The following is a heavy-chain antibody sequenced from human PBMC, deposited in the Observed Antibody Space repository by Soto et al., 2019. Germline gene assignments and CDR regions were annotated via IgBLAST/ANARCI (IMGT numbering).Heavy chain of an antibody. J-gene: IGHJ4*02. D-gene: IGHD5-18*01. V-gene: IGHV3-30*18. CDR1: GFTFSSYG. CDR2: ISYDGSNK. CDR3: AKDRTAVAAYFDY. Sequence: QVQLVESGGGVVQPGRSLRLSCEASGFTFSSYGLHWVRQAPGKGLEWVAVISYDGSNKYYAESVKGRFTISRDNSKNKLDLQMNSLRAEDTAVYYCAKDRTAVAAYFDYWGQGTLVTVSS.